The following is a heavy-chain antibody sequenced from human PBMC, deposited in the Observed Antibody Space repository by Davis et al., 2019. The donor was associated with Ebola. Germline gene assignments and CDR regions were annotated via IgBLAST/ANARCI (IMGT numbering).Heavy chain of an antibody. V-gene: IGHV4-4*07. D-gene: IGHD1-26*01. J-gene: IGHJ3*02. CDR3: ARGWELLDAFDI. CDR1: GGSISGYY. Sequence: PGGSLRLSCTVSGGSISGYYWSWIRQPAGKGLEWIGRIYTSGSTNYNPSLKSRVTISVDTSKNQFSLKLSSVTAADTAVYYCARGWELLDAFDIWGQGTMVTVSS. CDR2: IYTSGST.